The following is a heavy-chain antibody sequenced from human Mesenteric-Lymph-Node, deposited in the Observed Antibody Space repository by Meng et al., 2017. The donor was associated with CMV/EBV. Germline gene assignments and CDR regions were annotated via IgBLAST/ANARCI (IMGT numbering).Heavy chain of an antibody. CDR2: FYYSGST. J-gene: IGHJ4*02. V-gene: IGHV4-59*01. D-gene: IGHD1-14*01. CDR3: ATVISGALGY. Sequence: SLTCSVSGGSSDTYYWTWVRQPPGKGLEWIGDFYYSGSTNYNPSRKSRVTISVDTSKNQFSLKLTSVTAADTAVYYCATVISGALGYWGQGTLVTVSS. CDR1: GGSSDTYY.